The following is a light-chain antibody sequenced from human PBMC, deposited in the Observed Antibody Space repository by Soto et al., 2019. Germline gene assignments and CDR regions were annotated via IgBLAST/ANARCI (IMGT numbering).Light chain of an antibody. CDR3: SSFTSKSTEV. CDR1: SSDVGGYNY. V-gene: IGLV2-14*03. CDR2: DVS. J-gene: IGLJ1*01. Sequence: QSALTQPASVSGSPGQSITISCIGTSSDVGGYNYVSWYQQHPDKAPKLMMYDVSNRPSGVSNRFSGSKSGNTASLTISGLQSEDEADYFCSSFTSKSTEVFGTGTKVTVL.